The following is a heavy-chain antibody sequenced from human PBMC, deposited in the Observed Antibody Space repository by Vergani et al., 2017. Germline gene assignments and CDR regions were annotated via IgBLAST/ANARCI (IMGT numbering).Heavy chain of an antibody. Sequence: EVQLLESGGGLVQPGGSLRLSCAASGFTFSSYAMSWVRQAPGKGLEWVSGISGSGGSTYYADSVKGRFTISRDNSKNTLYLQMNSLRAEDTAVYYCAKDLSRAPARWAPSRAYYFDYWGQGTLVTVSS. D-gene: IGHD1-26*01. J-gene: IGHJ4*02. CDR3: AKDLSRAPARWAPSRAYYFDY. V-gene: IGHV3-23*01. CDR1: GFTFSSYA. CDR2: ISGSGGST.